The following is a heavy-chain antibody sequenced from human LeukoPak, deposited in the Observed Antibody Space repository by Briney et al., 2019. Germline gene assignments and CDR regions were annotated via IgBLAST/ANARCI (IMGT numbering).Heavy chain of an antibody. CDR3: AKAEIGYSSPVDY. CDR1: GFTFSSYW. Sequence: GGSLRLSCAASGFTFSSYWMNWVRQAPGKGLVWVSHINTDGRTTTYADSVKGRFTVSRDNAKNTLYLEINRLRAEDTAVYYCAKAEIGYSSPVDYWGQGTLVTVSS. V-gene: IGHV3-74*01. CDR2: INTDGRTT. J-gene: IGHJ4*01. D-gene: IGHD1-26*01.